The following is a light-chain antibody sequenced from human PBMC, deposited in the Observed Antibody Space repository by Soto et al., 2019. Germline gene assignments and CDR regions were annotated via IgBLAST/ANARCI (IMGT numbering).Light chain of an antibody. CDR3: CSYTDSRTHI. Sequence: QSVLTQPASVSGSPGQSITISCTGTSIDVGGYNYVSWYQQHPGKAPKLIIFEVSYRPSVISNRFSASKSCDSASLTISGLQAEDEADYYCCSYTDSRTHIFGSGTKVT. CDR2: EVS. J-gene: IGLJ1*01. V-gene: IGLV2-14*01. CDR1: SIDVGGYNY.